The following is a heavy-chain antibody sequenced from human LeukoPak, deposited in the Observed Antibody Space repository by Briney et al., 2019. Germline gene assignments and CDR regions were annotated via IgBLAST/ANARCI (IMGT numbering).Heavy chain of an antibody. CDR3: ARVNINNWHSCDY. J-gene: IGHJ4*02. V-gene: IGHV4-4*02. Sequence: PSQTLSLTCAVSGGSISSSNWRSWVRQPPGKGLEWIGEIYHSGSPNYNPSLKSRVTISVDKSRNHFSLNLSSVTAADTAVYYCARVNINNWHSCDYWGQGTLVTVSS. CDR1: GGSISSSNW. D-gene: IGHD1-1*01. CDR2: IYHSGSP.